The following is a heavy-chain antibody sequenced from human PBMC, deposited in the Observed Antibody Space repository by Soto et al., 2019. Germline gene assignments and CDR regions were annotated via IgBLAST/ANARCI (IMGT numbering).Heavy chain of an antibody. Sequence: QVQLVQSGAEVKKPGSSVKVSCKASGGTFSSYSINWVRQAPGQGLEWMGGIIPIFGTANYAQKFQGRVTLTADESKSTAHMELSSRRNEDKAVYYCARPFQSWPGGWYFDLWGRGTLVTVSS. CDR3: ARPFQSWPGGWYFDL. CDR1: GGTFSSYS. J-gene: IGHJ2*01. D-gene: IGHD3-16*01. V-gene: IGHV1-69*01. CDR2: IIPIFGTA.